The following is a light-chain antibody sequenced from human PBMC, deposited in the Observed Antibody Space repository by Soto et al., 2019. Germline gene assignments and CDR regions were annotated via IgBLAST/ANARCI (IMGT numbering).Light chain of an antibody. CDR2: DVS. Sequence: QSALTQPASVSGSPGQSITISCTGTSSDVGGYNHVSWYQQHPGKAPKLMIYDVSNRPSGVSNRFSGSKSGNTASLTISGLQAEDEADYYCSSYTSSSTLAVFGGGTKLTVL. V-gene: IGLV2-14*01. CDR3: SSYTSSSTLAV. J-gene: IGLJ2*01. CDR1: SSDVGGYNH.